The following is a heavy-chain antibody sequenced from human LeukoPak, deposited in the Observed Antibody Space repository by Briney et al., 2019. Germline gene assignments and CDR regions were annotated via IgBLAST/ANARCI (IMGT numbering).Heavy chain of an antibody. CDR3: ARGRYYDSSGYYPTFDY. CDR2: INHSGST. CDR1: GGSFSGYY. Sequence: SETLSLTCAVYGGSFSGYYWSWIRQPPGKGLEWIGEINHSGSTNYNPSLKSRVTISVDTSKNQFSLKLSSVTAADTAVYYCARGRYYDSSGYYPTFDYWGQGTLVTVSS. D-gene: IGHD3-22*01. J-gene: IGHJ4*02. V-gene: IGHV4-34*01.